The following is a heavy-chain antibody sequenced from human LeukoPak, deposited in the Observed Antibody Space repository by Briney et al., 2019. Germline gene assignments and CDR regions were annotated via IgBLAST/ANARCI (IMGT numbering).Heavy chain of an antibody. V-gene: IGHV3-74*01. CDR3: ARNGYSNGWYYFDY. CDR2: IYSDGSSI. D-gene: IGHD6-19*01. Sequence: GGSLRLSCAASGFTFSSYRMHWVRQAPGKGLVWVSRIYSDGSSIHYADSVKGRFTISRDNAKNTLYLQKNSLRAEDTAVYYCARNGYSNGWYYFDYWGQGTLVTVSS. J-gene: IGHJ4*02. CDR1: GFTFSSYR.